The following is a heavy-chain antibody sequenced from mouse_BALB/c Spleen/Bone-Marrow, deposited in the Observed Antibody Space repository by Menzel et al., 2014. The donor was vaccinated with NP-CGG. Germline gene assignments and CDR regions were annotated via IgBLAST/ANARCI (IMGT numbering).Heavy chain of an antibody. CDR2: ISSGSSTI. J-gene: IGHJ4*01. CDR3: ARSTMITTGYYYAMDY. V-gene: IGHV5-17*02. CDR1: GFTFSSFG. Sequence: VQLKESGGGLVQPGGSRKGSCAASGFTFSSFGMHWVRQAPEKGLEWVAYISSGSSTIYYADTVKGRFTISRDNPKNTLFLQMTSLRSEDTAMYYCARSTMITTGYYYAMDYWGQGTSVTVSS. D-gene: IGHD2-4*01.